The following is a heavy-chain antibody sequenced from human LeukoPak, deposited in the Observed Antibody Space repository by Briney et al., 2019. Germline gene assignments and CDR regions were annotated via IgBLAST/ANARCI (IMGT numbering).Heavy chain of an antibody. Sequence: GGSLRLSCAASGFTLSDYYMSWIRQAPGKGLEWVSYISSSGSTIYYADSVKGRFTISRDNAKNSLYLQMNSLRAEDTAVYYCASGESNRLYYYDSSGYYGYYGMDVWGQGTTVTVSS. J-gene: IGHJ6*02. CDR3: ASGESNRLYYYDSSGYYGYYGMDV. CDR1: GFTLSDYY. CDR2: ISSSGSTI. V-gene: IGHV3-11*01. D-gene: IGHD3-22*01.